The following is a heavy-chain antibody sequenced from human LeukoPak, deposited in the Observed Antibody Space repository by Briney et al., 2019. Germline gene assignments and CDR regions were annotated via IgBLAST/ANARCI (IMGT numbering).Heavy chain of an antibody. CDR2: INTDGGFT. CDR1: GFIFSDYW. V-gene: IGHV3-74*01. Sequence: GGSLRLSCAASGFIFSDYWMHWVRQAPGKGLVWVSRINTDGGFTRYADSVQGRFIISKDTAKTTLFLQMNSLRAEDTAVYYCAREAKVGGALQYWGQGILVTVSS. D-gene: IGHD1-26*01. J-gene: IGHJ4*02. CDR3: AREAKVGGALQY.